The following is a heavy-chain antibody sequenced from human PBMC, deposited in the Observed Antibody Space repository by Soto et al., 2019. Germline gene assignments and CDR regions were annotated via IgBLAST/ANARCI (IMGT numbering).Heavy chain of an antibody. Sequence: SEALSLTCTVSGASISGFYWSWIRKSAGKGLEWIGRIYATRTTDYNPSLKSRVMMSVDASKKQFSLKLRSVTAADTAVYYCVRDGTKTLRDWFDPWGQGISVTVSS. J-gene: IGHJ5*02. D-gene: IGHD1-1*01. CDR1: GASISGFY. V-gene: IGHV4-4*07. CDR2: IYATRTT. CDR3: VRDGTKTLRDWFDP.